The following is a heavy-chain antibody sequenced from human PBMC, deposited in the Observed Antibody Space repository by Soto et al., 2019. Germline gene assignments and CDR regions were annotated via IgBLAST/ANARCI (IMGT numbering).Heavy chain of an antibody. V-gene: IGHV2-70*04. J-gene: IGHJ5*02. CDR1: GFSLSTSGMR. CDR2: IDWDDDK. Sequence: SGPTLVNPTQTLTLTCTFSGFSLSTSGMRVSWIRQPPGKALQWLARIDWDDDKFYPTSLRTRLTISKDTSKNQVVLTMTNMDPVDTATYYCAKTGTDGSWFDPWGQGTLVTVSS. CDR3: AKTGTDGSWFDP. D-gene: IGHD1-1*01.